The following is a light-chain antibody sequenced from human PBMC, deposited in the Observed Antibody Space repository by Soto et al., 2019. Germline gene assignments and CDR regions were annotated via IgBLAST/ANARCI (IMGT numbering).Light chain of an antibody. J-gene: IGLJ1*01. V-gene: IGLV2-14*01. CDR2: DVS. CDR1: SSDVGGYNY. CDR3: SSYTSSSPPV. Sequence: QSVLTQPASVSGSPGQSITISCTGTSSDVGGYNYVSWYQQHPGKAPKLMIYDVSNRPSGVSNRFSGSKSGNTASLTISGLQAEDEADYYSSSYTSSSPPVFGTGTKVTVL.